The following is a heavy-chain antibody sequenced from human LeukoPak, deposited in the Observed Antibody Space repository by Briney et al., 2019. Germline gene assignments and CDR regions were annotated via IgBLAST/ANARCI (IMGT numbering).Heavy chain of an antibody. CDR1: GYTCTGYH. CDR2: MNPNNGGT. CDR3: TRGPRVYYFDC. V-gene: IGHV1-2*02. D-gene: IGHD6-13*01. J-gene: IGHJ4*02. Sequence: ASVKVSCAASGYTCTGYHIHWGRQAPGQGPEWMGWMNPNNGGTNYAQKFQGRVTMTRDTSISTAYMELSSLRSDDTAVYYCTRGPRVYYFDCWGESTVVTVSS.